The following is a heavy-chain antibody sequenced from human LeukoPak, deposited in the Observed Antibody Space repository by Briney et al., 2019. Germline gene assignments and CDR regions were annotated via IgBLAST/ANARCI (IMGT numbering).Heavy chain of an antibody. CDR2: INHSGST. V-gene: IGHV4-34*01. J-gene: IGHJ4*02. CDR1: GGPFSGYY. Sequence: KPSETLSLTCAAYGGPFSGYYWSWIRQPPGKGLEGIGEINHSGSTNYNPSLKSRVSISVDTSNNQFSLKLRSVTAADTAVYYCARRRFYFTSGSYYPYWGQGTLVTVSS. CDR3: ARRRFYFTSGSYYPY. D-gene: IGHD3-10*01.